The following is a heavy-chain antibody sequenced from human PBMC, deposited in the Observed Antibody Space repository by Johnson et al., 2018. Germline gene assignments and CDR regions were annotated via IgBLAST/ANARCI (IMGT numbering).Heavy chain of an antibody. V-gene: IGHV3-33*01. CDR2: LWYDGSNK. J-gene: IGHJ1*01. Sequence: QVQLVESGGGVVQPGRSLRLSCAASGFTFSSYGMHWVRQAPGKGLEWVAVLWYDGSNKYYADSVKGRFTISRDNAKNSLYLQMNSLRAEDTAVYYCGRSQAVQHWGQGTLVTVSS. CDR1: GFTFSSYG. CDR3: GRSQAVQH.